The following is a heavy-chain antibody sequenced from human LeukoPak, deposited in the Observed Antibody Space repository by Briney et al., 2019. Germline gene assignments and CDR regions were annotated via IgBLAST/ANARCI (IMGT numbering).Heavy chain of an antibody. J-gene: IGHJ4*02. V-gene: IGHV4-39*01. Sequence: PSETLSLTCTVSGGSISSSSYYWGWIRQPPGKGLEWIGSIYYSGSTYYNPSLKSRVTISVDTSKNQFSLKLSSVTAADTAVYYCARQIGIVVVPAAMRFVSCFDYWGQGTLVTVSS. CDR3: ARQIGIVVVPAAMRFVSCFDY. CDR1: GGSISSSSYY. D-gene: IGHD2-2*01. CDR2: IYYSGST.